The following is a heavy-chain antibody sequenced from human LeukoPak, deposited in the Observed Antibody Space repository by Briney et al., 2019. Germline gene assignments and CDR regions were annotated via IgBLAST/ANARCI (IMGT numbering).Heavy chain of an antibody. Sequence: PGGSLTLSCAASGFTFSSYGMHWVRQAPGKGLEWVAFIRYDGSNKYYADSVKGRFTISRDNSKNTLYLQMNSLRAEDTAVYYCAKAVGATMAFDIWGQGTMVTVSS. CDR1: GFTFSSYG. CDR2: IRYDGSNK. CDR3: AKAVGATMAFDI. J-gene: IGHJ3*02. D-gene: IGHD1-26*01. V-gene: IGHV3-30*02.